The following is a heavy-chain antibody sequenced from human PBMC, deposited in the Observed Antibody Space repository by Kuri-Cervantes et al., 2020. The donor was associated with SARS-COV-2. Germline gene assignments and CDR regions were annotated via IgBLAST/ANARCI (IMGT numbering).Heavy chain of an antibody. CDR1: GFTFSNYV. CDR2: IWYDGENE. CDR3: ARRGINYEWYFDL. Sequence: GESLKISCVASGFTFSNYVVHWVRQAPGKGLEWVAVIWYDGENEYYAGSVKGRFTISRDNSKKTVSLHLNSLRAEDRAMYYCARRGINYEWYFDLWGRGTLVTVSS. V-gene: IGHV3-33*08. D-gene: IGHD4-11*01. J-gene: IGHJ2*01.